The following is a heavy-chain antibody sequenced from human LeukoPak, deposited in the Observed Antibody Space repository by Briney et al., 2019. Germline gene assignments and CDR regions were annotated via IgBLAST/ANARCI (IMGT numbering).Heavy chain of an antibody. Sequence: GGSLRLSCAASGFTFSTYAMHWVRQAPGKGLEWVAVLSSDGSNKYYADSVKGRFIISRDNSKNTLYLQMNSLRAEDTAVYYCAKLAKYFYGSETYYFFEHWGQGTPVTASS. CDR3: AKLAKYFYGSETYYFFEH. CDR2: LSSDGSNK. CDR1: GFTFSTYA. V-gene: IGHV3-30*04. D-gene: IGHD3-10*01. J-gene: IGHJ4*02.